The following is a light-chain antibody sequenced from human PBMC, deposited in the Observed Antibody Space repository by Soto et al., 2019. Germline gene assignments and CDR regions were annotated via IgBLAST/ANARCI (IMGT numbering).Light chain of an antibody. J-gene: IGKJ3*01. V-gene: IGKV3-20*01. CDR1: QSVSSSY. Sequence: EIVLTQSPGTLSLSPGERATLSCRDSQSVSSSYLAWYQQKPGQAPRLLIYGASSRATGIPDRFSGSGSGTHFTLTISRLEPEDFAVYYCHQYGSPFTFGPGTKVDIK. CDR2: GAS. CDR3: HQYGSPFT.